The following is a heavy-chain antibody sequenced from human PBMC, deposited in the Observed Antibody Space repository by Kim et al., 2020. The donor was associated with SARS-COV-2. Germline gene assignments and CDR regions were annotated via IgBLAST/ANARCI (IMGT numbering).Heavy chain of an antibody. Sequence: SETLSLTCAVYGGSFSGYYWSWIRQPPGKGLEWIGEINHSGSTNYNSSLKSRDTISVDTSKNQFSLKLSSVTAADTAVYYCARGTRQWLSRHYYYYMDVWGKGTTVTVSS. CDR3: ARGTRQWLSRHYYYYMDV. CDR1: GGSFSGYY. D-gene: IGHD6-19*01. V-gene: IGHV4-34*01. CDR2: INHSGST. J-gene: IGHJ6*03.